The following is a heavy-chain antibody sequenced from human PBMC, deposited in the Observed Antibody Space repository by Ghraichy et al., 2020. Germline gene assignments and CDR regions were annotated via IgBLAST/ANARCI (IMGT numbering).Heavy chain of an antibody. Sequence: GGSLRLSCAASGFTFSSYEMNWVRQAPGKGLEWVSYISSSGSTIYYADSVKGRFTISRDNAKNSLYLQMNSLRAEDTAVYYCARAGRDGSNRWYFDLWGRGTLVTVSS. CDR3: ARAGRDGSNRWYFDL. CDR2: ISSSGSTI. D-gene: IGHD5-24*01. CDR1: GFTFSSYE. V-gene: IGHV3-48*03. J-gene: IGHJ2*01.